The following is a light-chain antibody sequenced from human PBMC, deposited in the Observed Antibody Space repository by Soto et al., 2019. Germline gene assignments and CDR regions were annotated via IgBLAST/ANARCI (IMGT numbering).Light chain of an antibody. CDR3: QHYGTSAL. CDR1: QSVSSSY. Sequence: ELVLTQSPGTLSLSPGERATLSCRASQSVSSSYLAWYQQKPGQAPTLLIYDASRATGIPDRFSASGSGTDFTLTITRLEPEDFAVYYCQHYGTSALFGPGTKVEI. V-gene: IGKV3-20*01. J-gene: IGKJ3*01. CDR2: DAS.